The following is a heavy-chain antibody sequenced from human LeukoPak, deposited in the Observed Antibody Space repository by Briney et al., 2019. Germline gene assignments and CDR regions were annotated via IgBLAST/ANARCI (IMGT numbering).Heavy chain of an antibody. CDR1: GFTFSSYW. V-gene: IGHV3-7*03. J-gene: IGHJ4*02. Sequence: QPGGSLRLSCAASGFTFSSYWMSWVRQAPGKGLEWVANIKQDGSEKYYVDSVKGRFTISRDNAKNSLYLQMNSLRAEDTAVYYCAKDRLRATLTSFDYWGQGTLVTVSS. D-gene: IGHD4-17*01. CDR2: IKQDGSEK. CDR3: AKDRLRATLTSFDY.